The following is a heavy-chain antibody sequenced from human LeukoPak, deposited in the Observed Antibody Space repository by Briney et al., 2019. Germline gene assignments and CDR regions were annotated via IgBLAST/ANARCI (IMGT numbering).Heavy chain of an antibody. V-gene: IGHV4-59*03. D-gene: IGHD1-26*01. Sequence: PSETLSLTCSVSAGSINRFYWNWIRQSPGKGLEWVGFIHHSGTTKINPSLQSRVTMSIDTSKNPLSLKLTSVTAADSALYFCATNTGSFFAWFDYWGQGILVTVSS. CDR1: AGSINRFY. CDR3: ATNTGSFFAWFDY. J-gene: IGHJ4*02. CDR2: IHHSGTT.